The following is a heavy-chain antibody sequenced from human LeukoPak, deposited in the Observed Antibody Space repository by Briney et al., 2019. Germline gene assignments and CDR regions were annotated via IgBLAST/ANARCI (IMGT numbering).Heavy chain of an antibody. D-gene: IGHD3-16*01. J-gene: IGHJ3*02. CDR3: ARMRSPLGYAFDI. V-gene: IGHV4-34*01. CDR2: INHSGST. CDR1: GGSFSGYY. Sequence: PSETLSLTCAVYGGSFSGYYWSWIRQPPGKGLEWIGEINHSGSTNYNPSLKSRVTISVDTSKNQFSLKLSSVTAADTAVYYCARMRSPLGYAFDIWGQGTMVTVSS.